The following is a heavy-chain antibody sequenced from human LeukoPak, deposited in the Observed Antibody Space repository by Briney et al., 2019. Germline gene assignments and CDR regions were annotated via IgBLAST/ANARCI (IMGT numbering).Heavy chain of an antibody. J-gene: IGHJ5*02. D-gene: IGHD2-2*02. CDR1: GYSISSGYY. CDR2: IYQSRST. CDR3: ARHLRVVPAAIGRDNWFDP. V-gene: IGHV4-38-2*01. Sequence: SETLSLTCAVAGYSISSGYYWGWSRPPPGKGREWSGSIYQSRSTYYNPSLKSRVTISVDAPKNQCSLQLSSVTAADTAVYYCARHLRVVPAAIGRDNWFDPCGPGTLVTASS.